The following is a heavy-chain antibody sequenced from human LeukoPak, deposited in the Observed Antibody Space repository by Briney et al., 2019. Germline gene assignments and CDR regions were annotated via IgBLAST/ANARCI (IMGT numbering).Heavy chain of an antibody. D-gene: IGHD3-22*01. J-gene: IGHJ4*02. V-gene: IGHV3-23*01. CDR3: AKVHGITMIVVVITGFDY. CDR2: ISGSGGST. CDR1: GFTFSSYA. Sequence: PGGSLRLSCAASGFTFSSYAMSWVRQAPGKGLEWVSAISGSGGSTYYADSVKGRFTISRDNSKNTLYPQMNSLRAEDTAVYYCAKVHGITMIVVVITGFDYWGQGTLVTVSS.